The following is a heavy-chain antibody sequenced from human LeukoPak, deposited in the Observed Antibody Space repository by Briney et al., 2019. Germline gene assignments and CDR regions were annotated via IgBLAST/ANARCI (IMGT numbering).Heavy chain of an antibody. CDR2: IYTSGST. CDR3: ARDDDYSNPGAFDI. J-gene: IGHJ3*02. Sequence: SETLSLTCTVSGGSISSYYWSWIRQPAGKGLEWIGRIYTSGSTNYDPSLKSRVTMSVDTSKNQFSLKLSSVTAADTAVYYCARDDDYSNPGAFDIWGQGTMVTVSS. CDR1: GGSISSYY. V-gene: IGHV4-4*07. D-gene: IGHD4-11*01.